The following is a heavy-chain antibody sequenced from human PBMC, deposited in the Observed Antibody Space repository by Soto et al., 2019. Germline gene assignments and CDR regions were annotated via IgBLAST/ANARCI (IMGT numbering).Heavy chain of an antibody. Sequence: GASVKVSCKASGGTFSSYAISWVRQAPGQGHERMGWISANNGKTNYAQKLQGRVTMTTDTSTSTAYMELRSLRSDDTAVYYCARDQNDFWSGYYVPGPFDYWGQGTLVTVSS. CDR2: ISANNGKT. D-gene: IGHD3-3*01. V-gene: IGHV1-18*01. CDR1: GGTFSSYA. CDR3: ARDQNDFWSGYYVPGPFDY. J-gene: IGHJ4*02.